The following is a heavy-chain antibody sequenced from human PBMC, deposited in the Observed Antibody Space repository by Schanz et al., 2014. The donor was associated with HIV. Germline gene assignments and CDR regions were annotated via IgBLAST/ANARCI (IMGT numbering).Heavy chain of an antibody. J-gene: IGHJ6*02. CDR1: GFTFSSYA. D-gene: IGHD1-20*01. V-gene: IGHV3-21*04. Sequence: EVQLLESGGGLVQPGGSLRLSCADSGFTFSSYAMSWVRQAPGKGLEWVSSISSSSSYMYYADSVKGRFTISRDNAKNSLYLQMNSLRAEDTAIYYCAKTSITLGMDVWGQGTTVTVSS. CDR2: ISSSSSYM. CDR3: AKTSITLGMDV.